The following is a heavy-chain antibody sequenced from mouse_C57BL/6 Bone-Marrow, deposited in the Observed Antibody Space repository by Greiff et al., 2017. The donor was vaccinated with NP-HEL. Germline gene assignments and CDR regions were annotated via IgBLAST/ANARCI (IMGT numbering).Heavy chain of an antibody. CDR2: IYPSDSET. CDR3: AREAMVRRAWFAY. J-gene: IGHJ3*01. CDR1: GYTFTSYW. Sequence: QVQLQQPGAELVRPGSSVKLSCKASGYTFTSYWMDWVKQRPGQGLEWIGNIYPSDSETHYNQKFKDKATLTVDKSSSTAYMQLGSLTSEDSAVYYCAREAMVRRAWFAYWGQGTLVTVSA. V-gene: IGHV1-61*01. D-gene: IGHD2-1*01.